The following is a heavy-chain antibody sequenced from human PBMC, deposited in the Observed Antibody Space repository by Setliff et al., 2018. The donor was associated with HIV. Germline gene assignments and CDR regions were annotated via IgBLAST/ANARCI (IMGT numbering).Heavy chain of an antibody. J-gene: IGHJ4*02. D-gene: IGHD3-22*01. V-gene: IGHV4-61*10. CDR3: ARGLSFYDPGGFDY. CDR2: NYYSGST. Sequence: SETLSLTCTVSGDSISSGSYYWSWVRQPAGKGLEWIGYNYYSGSTNYNPSLKSRVTISVDTSKNQFSLKLSSVTAADTAVYYCARGLSFYDPGGFDYWGQGTLVTVSS. CDR1: GDSISSGSYY.